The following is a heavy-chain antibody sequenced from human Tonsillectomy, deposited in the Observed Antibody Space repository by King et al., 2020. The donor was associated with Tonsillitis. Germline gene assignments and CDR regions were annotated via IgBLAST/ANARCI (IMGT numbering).Heavy chain of an antibody. D-gene: IGHD2-15*01. Sequence: QLVQSGAEVKKPGSSMKVSCKASGGTFSIYAISWVRQAPGQGLEWMGGIIPIFGTTNYAQKFQGRVTITAEDSTSTAYMELSSLRSEDTAVYFCARAEVDCSGGSCYSGKLDSWGQGTLVTVSS. CDR1: GGTFSIYA. V-gene: IGHV1-69*01. J-gene: IGHJ4*02. CDR2: IIPIFGTT. CDR3: ARAEVDCSGGSCYSGKLDS.